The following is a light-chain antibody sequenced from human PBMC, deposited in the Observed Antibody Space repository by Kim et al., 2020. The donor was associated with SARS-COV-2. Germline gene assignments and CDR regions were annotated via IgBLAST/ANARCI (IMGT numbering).Light chain of an antibody. CDR3: QQYSNWPRT. CDR2: GAS. Sequence: EIVMTQSPAPLSVSPGEGATLSCRASQSVGTNLVWYQQKPGQAPRVIIYGASTRATGVPARFSGSGSGTEFTLTISSLQSEDFAVYHCQQYSNWPRTFGQGTKVDIK. V-gene: IGKV3-15*01. CDR1: QSVGTN. J-gene: IGKJ1*01.